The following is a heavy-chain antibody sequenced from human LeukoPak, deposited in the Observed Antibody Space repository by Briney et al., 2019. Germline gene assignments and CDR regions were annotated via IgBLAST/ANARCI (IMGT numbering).Heavy chain of an antibody. CDR3: ARSDYDSSAYYRSRAFDI. Sequence: PGGSLRLSCAASGFTFSSFGMHWVRQAPGKGLDWVAVISSDVNNKNYADSVKGRFTISRDNSKRTLYLQMNSLRAEDTAIYYCARSDYDSSAYYRSRAFDIWGQGTIVTVS. CDR2: ISSDVNNK. CDR1: GFTFSSFG. V-gene: IGHV3-30*03. D-gene: IGHD3-22*01. J-gene: IGHJ3*02.